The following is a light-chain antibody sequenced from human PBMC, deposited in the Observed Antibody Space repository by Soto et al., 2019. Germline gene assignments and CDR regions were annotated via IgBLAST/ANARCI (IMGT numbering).Light chain of an antibody. CDR2: DVS. CDR1: SSDVGAYNY. Sequence: QSALTQPRSVSGSPGQSVTISCTGTSSDVGAYNYVSWYQHHPGKAPKVMIYDVSERPSGVPDRFSGSKSDNKASLTISGLQAEDEADHYCCSYIGRYSWVFGGGTKLTVL. J-gene: IGLJ3*02. V-gene: IGLV2-11*01. CDR3: CSYIGRYSWV.